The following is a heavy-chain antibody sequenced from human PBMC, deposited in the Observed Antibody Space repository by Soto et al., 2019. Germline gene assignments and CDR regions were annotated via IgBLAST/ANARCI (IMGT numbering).Heavy chain of an antibody. CDR3: AGRCDSTTCLGHFDY. CDR2: ILPIFATA. V-gene: IGHV1-69*06. J-gene: IGHJ4*02. D-gene: IGHD2-2*01. CDR1: GGTFNNYV. Sequence: QVQLVQSGAEVKKPGSSVKVSCKASGGTFNNYVVNWVRQAPGQGLEWMGGILPIFATANYAQKFQGRVTITADKSTSTAYMELISLRSEDTAVYYCAGRCDSTTCLGHFDYWGQGTLVTVAS.